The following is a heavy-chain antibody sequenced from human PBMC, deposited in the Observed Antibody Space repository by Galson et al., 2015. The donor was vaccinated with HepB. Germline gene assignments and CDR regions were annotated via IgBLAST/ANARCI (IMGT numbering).Heavy chain of an antibody. Sequence: SLRLSCAASGFTFSNYGIHWVRQAPGKGLEWVAVIWYDGSKKYYADSVKGRFTISRDNSKNTVYLQMNSLGAEDTAVYYCARDPTMVRGVIMSLYFDYWGQGTLVTVSS. CDR3: ARDPTMVRGVIMSLYFDY. D-gene: IGHD3-10*01. J-gene: IGHJ4*02. CDR1: GFTFSNYG. V-gene: IGHV3-33*01. CDR2: IWYDGSKK.